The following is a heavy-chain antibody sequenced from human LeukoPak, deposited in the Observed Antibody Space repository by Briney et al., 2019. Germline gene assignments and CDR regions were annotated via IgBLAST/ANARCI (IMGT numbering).Heavy chain of an antibody. D-gene: IGHD2-15*01. Sequence: SETLSLTCRVSVGSICRYYWGWIRQPPGKEREGIGCIYYSGSTNYNPSLRSRVTISVDTSKNHFSLNLSSVTAADTAVYYCARRVRAYCSGGSCYDDWYFDLWGRGTLVSVSS. CDR3: ARRVRAYCSGGSCYDDWYFDL. CDR1: VGSICRYY. J-gene: IGHJ2*01. CDR2: IYYSGST. V-gene: IGHV4-59*08.